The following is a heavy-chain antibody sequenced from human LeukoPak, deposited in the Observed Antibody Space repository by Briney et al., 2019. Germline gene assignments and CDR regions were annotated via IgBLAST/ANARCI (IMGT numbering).Heavy chain of an antibody. D-gene: IGHD3-10*01. J-gene: IGHJ5*02. Sequence: PGGSLRLSCAASGFTFSSYSVNWVRQAPGKGLEWVSSISSSSSYIYYADSVKGRFTISRDNAKNSLYLQMNSLRAEDTAVYSCAKDPRGSHNWLDPWGQGTLVTVSS. CDR2: ISSSSSYI. V-gene: IGHV3-21*04. CDR1: GFTFSSYS. CDR3: AKDPRGSHNWLDP.